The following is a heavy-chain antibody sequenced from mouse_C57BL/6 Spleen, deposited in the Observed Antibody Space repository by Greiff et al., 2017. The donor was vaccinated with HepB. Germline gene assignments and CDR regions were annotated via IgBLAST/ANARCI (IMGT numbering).Heavy chain of an antibody. CDR2: ISGGGGNT. V-gene: IGHV5-9*01. D-gene: IGHD2-3*01. Sequence: EVKLEESGGGLVKPGGSLKLSCAASGFTFSSYTMSWVRQTPEKRLEWVATISGGGGNTYYPDSVKGRFTISRDNAKNTLYLQMSSLRSEDTALYYCARQGYDPFYYAMDYWGQGTSVTVSS. CDR3: ARQGYDPFYYAMDY. J-gene: IGHJ4*01. CDR1: GFTFSSYT.